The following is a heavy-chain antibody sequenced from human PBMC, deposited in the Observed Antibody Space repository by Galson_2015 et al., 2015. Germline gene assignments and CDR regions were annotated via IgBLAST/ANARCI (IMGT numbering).Heavy chain of an antibody. CDR2: TYWNGDK. CDR3: AHRIVKVDWAGSFDI. J-gene: IGHJ3*02. CDR1: GFSLHTGGEG. V-gene: IGHV2-5*01. Sequence: PALVKPTQTLTLTCTFSGFSLHTGGEGVGWIRQPPGKALEWLAQTYWNGDKRYSPSMKNRLTITKDASKNQVVLTMTNVDPVDAATYYCAHRIVKVDWAGSFDIWGRGTTVTVSS. D-gene: IGHD2-21*01.